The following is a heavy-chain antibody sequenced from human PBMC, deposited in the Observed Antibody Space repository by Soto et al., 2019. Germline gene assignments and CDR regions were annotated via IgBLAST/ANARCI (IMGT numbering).Heavy chain of an antibody. D-gene: IGHD4-17*01. CDR2: IYYSGST. CDR3: ARDSYGDYVYFDY. CDR1: GGSISSGGYY. V-gene: IGHV4-31*02. J-gene: IGHJ4*02. Sequence: SSETLSLTCTVSGGSISSGGYYWSWIRQHPGKGLEWIGYIYYSGSTYYNPSLKSRVTISVDTSKNQFSLKLSSVTAADTAVYYCARDSYGDYVYFDYWGQGTLVTVSS.